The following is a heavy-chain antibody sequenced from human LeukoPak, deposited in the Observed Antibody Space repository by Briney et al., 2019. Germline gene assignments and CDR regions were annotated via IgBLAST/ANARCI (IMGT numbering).Heavy chain of an antibody. CDR3: SRDNRRADSSSNYDFEY. V-gene: IGHV3-49*03. Sequence: GGALRLSCRASGVTFCDYAVNWFRQAPGKGREWLGFIRSKAHGGTRECAASVKGRFTLSRDDSKGIGYLQMNRLKTEDTGVYYCSRDNRRADSSSNYDFEYWGQGALVTVSS. D-gene: IGHD6-13*01. J-gene: IGHJ4*02. CDR2: IRSKAHGGTR. CDR1: GVTFCDYA.